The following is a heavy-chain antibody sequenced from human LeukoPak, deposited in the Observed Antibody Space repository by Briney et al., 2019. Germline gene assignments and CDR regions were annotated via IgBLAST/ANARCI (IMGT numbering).Heavy chain of an antibody. V-gene: IGHV3-30*18. CDR2: ISEDGINK. Sequence: PGGSLRLSCAASGFTFSNYGMHCVRQAPGKGLEWVAGISEDGINKYYADSVKARFTISRDNSNNTLFLRMNNLRADDTAVYYCAKDRETTASGTFDYWGQGALVTVSS. CDR1: GFTFSNYG. CDR3: AKDRETTASGTFDY. D-gene: IGHD6-13*01. J-gene: IGHJ4*02.